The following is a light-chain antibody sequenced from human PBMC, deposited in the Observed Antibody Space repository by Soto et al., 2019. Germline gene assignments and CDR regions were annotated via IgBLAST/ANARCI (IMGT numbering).Light chain of an antibody. V-gene: IGLV2-14*01. J-gene: IGLJ2*01. CDR2: DVT. CDR1: SSDVGGYNY. CDR3: ISYRSSSTFVV. Sequence: QSALTQPASVSGSPGQSITISCTGTSSDVGGYNYVSWYQQHPGKAPKLMIYDVTNRPSGVSNRFSGSKSGNTASLTISGLQAEDEADYYCISYRSSSTFVVLGGGTKLTVL.